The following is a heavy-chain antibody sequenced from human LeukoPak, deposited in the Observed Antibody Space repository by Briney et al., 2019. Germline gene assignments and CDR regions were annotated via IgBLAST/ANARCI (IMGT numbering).Heavy chain of an antibody. D-gene: IGHD2-21*01. CDR3: ATDPKYCGTRSCDTYSWHMVV. CDR1: GFTFSSHG. V-gene: IGHV3-30*02. J-gene: IGHJ6*03. Sequence: YPGPSLRLSWAAAGFTFSSHGMHWVRQAPGKGLEWVTFIRFDGSGKYYIDSVKGRFTISRDNSKKMLYLQMNSLRPDDSAVYYCATDPKYCGTRSCDTYSWHMVVWGTGTTVTVSS. CDR2: IRFDGSGK.